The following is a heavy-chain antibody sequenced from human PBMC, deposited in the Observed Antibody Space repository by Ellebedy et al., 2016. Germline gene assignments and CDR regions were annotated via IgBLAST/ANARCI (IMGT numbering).Heavy chain of an antibody. Sequence: GGSLRLSCAASGFTLNNYAMTWIRQAAGEGLEWVSAITGETGTTYYADSVKGRFTISRDNSRNRLYLQMNSLRVEDTALYYCVKGASSGSWVTMEYWGQGALVTVSS. J-gene: IGHJ4*02. CDR2: ITGETGTT. CDR3: VKGASSGSWVTMEY. CDR1: GFTLNNYA. D-gene: IGHD6-13*01. V-gene: IGHV3-23*01.